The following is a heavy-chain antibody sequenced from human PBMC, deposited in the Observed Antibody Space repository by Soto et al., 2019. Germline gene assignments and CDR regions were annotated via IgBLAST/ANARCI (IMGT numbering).Heavy chain of an antibody. Sequence: GGSLRLSCAASGFTFSSYSMNWVRQAPGKGLEWVSYISSSSSTIYYADSVKGRFTISRDNAKNSLYLQMNSLRAEDTAVYYCARDSRVVVIAIGAFDIWGQGTMVTVSS. CDR2: ISSSSSTI. D-gene: IGHD2-21*01. J-gene: IGHJ3*02. CDR1: GFTFSSYS. CDR3: ARDSRVVVIAIGAFDI. V-gene: IGHV3-48*01.